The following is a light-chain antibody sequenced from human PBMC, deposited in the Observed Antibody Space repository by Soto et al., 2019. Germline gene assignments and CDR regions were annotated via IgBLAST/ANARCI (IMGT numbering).Light chain of an antibody. CDR3: CSYAGSSSYV. Sequence: QSALTQPRSVSGSPGQSVTISCTGTSSDVGGYNYVSRYQQHPGKAPKLMIYDVNKWTSGVPDRFSGSKSGNTASLTISGLQAEDEADYYCCSYAGSSSYVFGTGTKVTVL. V-gene: IGLV2-11*01. J-gene: IGLJ1*01. CDR1: SSDVGGYNY. CDR2: DVN.